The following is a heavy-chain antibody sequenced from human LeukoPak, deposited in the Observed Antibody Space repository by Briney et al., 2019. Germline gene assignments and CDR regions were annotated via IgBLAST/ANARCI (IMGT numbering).Heavy chain of an antibody. CDR3: ARVDTAMGLIDY. J-gene: IGHJ4*02. CDR2: IYYSGST. Sequence: SETLSLTCTVSGGSISSYYWSWIRQPPGKGLEWIGYIYYSGSTNYNPSLKSRVTISVDTSKNQFSLKLSSVTAADTAVYYCARVDTAMGLIDYWGQGTLVTVSS. V-gene: IGHV4-59*08. D-gene: IGHD5-18*01. CDR1: GGSISSYY.